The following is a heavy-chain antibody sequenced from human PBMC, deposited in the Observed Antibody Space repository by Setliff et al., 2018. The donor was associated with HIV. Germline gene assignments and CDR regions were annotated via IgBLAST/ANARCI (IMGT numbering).Heavy chain of an antibody. Sequence: GGSLRLSCAASGFIFGNFGLHWVRQAPGEGLEWVTFIRYDGSEKFYADSVRGRFTISRDNSKNTVYLQMNSLRAEDTAVYFCAKDIHCTGGSCKHFDCWGQGTLVTVSS. CDR3: AKDIHCTGGSCKHFDC. CDR2: IRYDGSEK. V-gene: IGHV3-30*02. CDR1: GFIFGNFG. D-gene: IGHD2-8*02. J-gene: IGHJ4*02.